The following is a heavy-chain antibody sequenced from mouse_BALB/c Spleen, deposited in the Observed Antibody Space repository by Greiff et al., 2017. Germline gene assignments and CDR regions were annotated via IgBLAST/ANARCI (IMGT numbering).Heavy chain of an antibody. V-gene: IGHV3-2*02. J-gene: IGHJ3*01. CDR2: ISYSGST. CDR1: GYSITSDYA. CDR3: AKIYYGNYVLAY. Sequence: EVQLQESGPGLVKPSQSLSLTCTVTGYSITSDYAWNWIRQFPGNKLEWMGYISYSGSTSYNPSLKSRISITRDTSKNQFFLQLNSVTTEDTATYYCAKIYYGNYVLAYWGQGTLVTVSA. D-gene: IGHD2-1*01.